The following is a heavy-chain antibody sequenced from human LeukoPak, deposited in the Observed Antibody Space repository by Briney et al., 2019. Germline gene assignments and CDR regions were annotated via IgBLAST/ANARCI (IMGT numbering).Heavy chain of an antibody. J-gene: IGHJ6*02. V-gene: IGHV1-69*04. CDR1: GGTFSSYA. D-gene: IGHD6-13*01. Sequence: ASVKVSCKASGGTFSSYAISWVRQAPGQGLEWMGRIIPILGIANYAQKFQGRVTITADKSTSTAYMELSSLRSEDTAVYYCARGGGSGQQLGQYHYYGMDVWGQGTTVTVSS. CDR3: ARGGGSGQQLGQYHYYGMDV. CDR2: IIPILGIA.